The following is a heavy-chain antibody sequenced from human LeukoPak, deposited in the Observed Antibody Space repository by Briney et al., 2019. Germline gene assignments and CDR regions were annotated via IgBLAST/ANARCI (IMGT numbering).Heavy chain of an antibody. CDR1: GGSISSYY. CDR2: IYYNGST. D-gene: IGHD1-26*01. J-gene: IGHJ4*02. Sequence: PSGTLSLTCTVSGGSISSYYWSWIRQPPGKGLEWIGYIYYNGSTNYTPSLKSRVTISVDTSKNLFSLKLSSVTAADTAVYYCARYSGSGSYFTGFDYWGQGTLVTVSS. CDR3: ARYSGSGSYFTGFDY. V-gene: IGHV4-59*01.